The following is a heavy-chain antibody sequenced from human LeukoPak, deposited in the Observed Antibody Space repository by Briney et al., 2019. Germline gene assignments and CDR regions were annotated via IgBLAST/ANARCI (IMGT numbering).Heavy chain of an antibody. CDR2: IKSKTDGGTT. CDR1: GFTFSNAW. Sequence: GGSLRLSCAASGFTFSNAWMSWVRQAPGKGLEWVGRIKSKTDGGTTDYAAPVKGRFTISRDDSKNTLYLQMNSLKTEDTAVYYCTTPQRGDYGDYVSYYYGMDVWGQGTMVTVSS. CDR3: TTPQRGDYGDYVSYYYGMDV. J-gene: IGHJ6*02. D-gene: IGHD4-17*01. V-gene: IGHV3-15*01.